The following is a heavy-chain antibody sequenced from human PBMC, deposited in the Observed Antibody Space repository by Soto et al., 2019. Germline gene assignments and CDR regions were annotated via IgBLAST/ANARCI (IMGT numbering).Heavy chain of an antibody. CDR1: GCSISSSSYY. J-gene: IGHJ3*02. D-gene: IGHD3-16*01. Sequence: TETLSLTFTVSGCSISSSSYYWGWIRQPPGKGLEWIGSIYYSGSTYYNPSLKSRVTISVDTSKNQFSLKLSSVTAEDTAVYYCARVMAVQAFDIWGQGTMVNVSS. CDR3: ARVMAVQAFDI. V-gene: IGHV4-39*01. CDR2: IYYSGST.